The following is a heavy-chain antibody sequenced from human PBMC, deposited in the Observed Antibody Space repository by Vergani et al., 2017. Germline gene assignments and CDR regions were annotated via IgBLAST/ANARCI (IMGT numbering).Heavy chain of an antibody. V-gene: IGHV4-31*03. Sequence: QVQLQESGPGLVKPSQTLSLTCSVSGDSLSSGVYYWNWIRQHPGKGLECIGYIYSTGRTHHNPSLRRRINMSVDTSKHQFSLELNSVTAADTAMYYCARMGGYDEGDAFRIGYFDSWGPGILVTVSS. CDR2: IYSTGRT. CDR3: ARMGGYDEGDAFRIGYFDS. CDR1: GDSLSSGVYY. D-gene: IGHD3-22*01. J-gene: IGHJ4*02.